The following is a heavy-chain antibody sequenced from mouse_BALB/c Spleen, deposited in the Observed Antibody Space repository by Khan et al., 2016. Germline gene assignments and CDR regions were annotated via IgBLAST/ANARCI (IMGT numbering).Heavy chain of an antibody. CDR1: GNIFSSYW. D-gene: IGHD2-1*01. CDR3: ARYGNYAMDY. CDR2: ILPGSGST. V-gene: IGHV1-9*01. J-gene: IGHJ4*01. Sequence: QVQLKQSGAELMKPGASVKISCKATGNIFSSYWIEWVKQRPGHGLEWIGEILPGSGSTNYNEKFKGKATFTAETSSNTAYMQLSSLTSEDSAVYCCARYGNYAMDYWGQGTSVTVSS.